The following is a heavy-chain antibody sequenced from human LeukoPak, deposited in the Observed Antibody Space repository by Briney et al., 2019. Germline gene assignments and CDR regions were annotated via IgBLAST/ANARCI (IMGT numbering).Heavy chain of an antibody. V-gene: IGHV4-61*02. CDR3: ARNSDYSWLSFDD. CDR2: IYVSGTT. CDR1: GGSVSSGVSW. J-gene: IGHJ4*02. D-gene: IGHD4-11*01. Sequence: PSETLSLTCTVSGGSVSSGVSWWNWMRQPAGKGLEWIGRIYVSGTTNYSPSLKSRVTISIDASKNHFSLQLKSMTAADTAVYYCARNSDYSWLSFDDWGQGTLVTVSS.